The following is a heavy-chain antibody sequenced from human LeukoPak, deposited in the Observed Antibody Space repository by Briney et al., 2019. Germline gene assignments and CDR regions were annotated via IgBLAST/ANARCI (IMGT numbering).Heavy chain of an antibody. CDR1: GFTFSSYA. J-gene: IGHJ4*02. CDR3: AKDKRGYSYGSSNDY. D-gene: IGHD5-18*01. Sequence: GGSLRLSCAASGFTFSSYAMSWVRQAPGKGLEWVSAISGSGGSTYYADSVKGRFTISGDNSKNTLYLQMNSLRAEDTAVYYCAKDKRGYSYGSSNDYWGQGTLVTVSS. V-gene: IGHV3-23*01. CDR2: ISGSGGST.